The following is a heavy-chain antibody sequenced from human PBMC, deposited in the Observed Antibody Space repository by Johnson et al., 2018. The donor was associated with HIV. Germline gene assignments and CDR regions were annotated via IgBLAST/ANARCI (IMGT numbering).Heavy chain of an antibody. D-gene: IGHD6-13*01. CDR3: ARDQAYSSSWEGVFDI. CDR1: GFPFSSYD. V-gene: IGHV3-13*01. J-gene: IGHJ3*02. Sequence: VQLVESGGGLVKPGGSLRLSCSASGFPFSSYDMHWVRQATGKGLEWVSAICTACDTYYPGSVTGRFTISREKAKNTLYLQMNSLTAYYTAVYYCARDQAYSSSWEGVFDIWGQGTRVIVSS. CDR2: ICTACDT.